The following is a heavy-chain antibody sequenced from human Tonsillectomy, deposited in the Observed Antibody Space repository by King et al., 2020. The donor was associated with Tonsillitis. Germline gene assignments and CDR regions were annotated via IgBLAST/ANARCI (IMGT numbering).Heavy chain of an antibody. CDR2: IASSGDSI. CDR3: AKSDDTAWDFDY. V-gene: IGHV3-48*02. CDR1: GFTFSAYA. Sequence: VQLVESGGGLAQPGGSLRLSCAVSGFTFSAYAMNWVRQPPGKGLEWLSYIASSGDSIYYADSVKGRFTVSRDNGKNSLYLQMNSLRDEDTAVYYCAKSDDTAWDFDYWGQGTLVTVSS. D-gene: IGHD1-1*01. J-gene: IGHJ4*02.